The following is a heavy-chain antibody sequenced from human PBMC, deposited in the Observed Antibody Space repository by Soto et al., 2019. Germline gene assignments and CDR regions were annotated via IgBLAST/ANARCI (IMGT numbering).Heavy chain of an antibody. V-gene: IGHV3-53*01. D-gene: IGHD3-9*01. CDR3: ARLRENYDILTGYSPHDAFDI. CDR2: IYSGGST. CDR1: GFTVSSNY. Sequence: PGGSLRLSCAASGFTVSSNYMSWVRQAPGKGLEWVSVIYSGGSTYYADSVKGRFTISRDNSKNTLYLQMNSLRAEDTAVYYCARLRENYDILTGYSPHDAFDIWGQGTMLTVSS. J-gene: IGHJ3*02.